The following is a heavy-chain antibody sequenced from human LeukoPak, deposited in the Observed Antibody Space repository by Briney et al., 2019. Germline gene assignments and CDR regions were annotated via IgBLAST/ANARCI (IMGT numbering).Heavy chain of an antibody. CDR1: GASLSSYY. J-gene: IGHJ2*01. CDR3: ARYESSAYGIDV. Sequence: PSETLSLTCAVYGASLSSYYWTLIRQPPGKGLEWIGEVNYSGRTNYNPSLKSRLTISVDTSKNQFSLKVSSVAAADTAVYYCARYESSAYGIDVWGRGTLVTVSS. CDR2: VNYSGRT. D-gene: IGHD3-22*01. V-gene: IGHV4-34*01.